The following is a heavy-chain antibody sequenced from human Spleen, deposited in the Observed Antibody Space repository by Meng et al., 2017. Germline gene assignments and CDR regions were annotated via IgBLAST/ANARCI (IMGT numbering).Heavy chain of an antibody. CDR1: GYTFTSYY. CDR3: NEAVAGI. V-gene: IGHV1-69*06. D-gene: IGHD6-19*01. Sequence: QVQVVQAGAEVKKPGASVKVSCKASGYTFTSYYMHWVRQAPGQGLEWMGGIIPIFGTANYAQKFQGRVTITADKSTSTAYMELSSLRSEDTAVYYCNEAVAGIWGQGTLVTASS. CDR2: IIPIFGTA. J-gene: IGHJ4*02.